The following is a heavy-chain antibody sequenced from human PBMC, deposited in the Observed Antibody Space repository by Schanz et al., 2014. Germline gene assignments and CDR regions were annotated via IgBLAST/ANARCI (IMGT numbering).Heavy chain of an antibody. D-gene: IGHD3-22*01. CDR2: ISWNSYSL. CDR3: AKEDRNHNSDYVY. CDR1: GFIFEDYA. V-gene: IGHV3-9*01. J-gene: IGHJ4*02. Sequence: EVQLVESGGGLVQPGRSLRLSCAASGFIFEDYAMYWVRQAPGKGLEWVSGISWNSYSLLYADSVQGRFTISRDNAKNTLSLQMNSLRPEDTAVYYCAKEDRNHNSDYVYWGQGTLVTVSS.